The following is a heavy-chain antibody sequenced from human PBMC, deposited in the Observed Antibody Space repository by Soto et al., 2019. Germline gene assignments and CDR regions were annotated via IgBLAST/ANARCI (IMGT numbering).Heavy chain of an antibody. CDR2: IKQEGSEK. D-gene: IGHD2-21*02. Sequence: GGSLRLSCAASGFTFSSYWMRWVRQAPGKGLEWVANIKQEGSEKYYVDSVKGRFTISRDNAKNSLYLQMNSLRVEDTAVYYCARDRGDPHDYWGQGTLVTVSS. V-gene: IGHV3-7*01. CDR3: ARDRGDPHDY. J-gene: IGHJ4*02. CDR1: GFTFSSYW.